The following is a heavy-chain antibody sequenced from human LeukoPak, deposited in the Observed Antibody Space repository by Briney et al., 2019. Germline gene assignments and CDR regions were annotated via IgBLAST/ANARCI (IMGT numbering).Heavy chain of an antibody. CDR2: ISGSGGST. J-gene: IGHJ3*02. CDR3: ATRYYSYGSFPRAFDI. V-gene: IGHV3-23*01. CDR1: GFTFSSYA. Sequence: GGSLRLSCAASGFTFSSYAMSWVRQAPGKGLEWVSAISGSGGSTYYADSVKGRFTISRDNSKNTLYLQMNSLRAEDTAVYYCATRYYSYGSFPRAFDIWGQGTMVTVSS. D-gene: IGHD5-18*01.